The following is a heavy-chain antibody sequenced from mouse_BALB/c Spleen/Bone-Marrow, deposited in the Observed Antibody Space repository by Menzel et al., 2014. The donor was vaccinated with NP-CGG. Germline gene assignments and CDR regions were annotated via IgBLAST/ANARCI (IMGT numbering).Heavy chain of an antibody. Sequence: KLVESGGDLVKPGGSLKLPCAASGFTFSTYGMSWVRQTPDKRLEWVAAISNGGIYTYYPDTVKGRFTISRDNAKNTLYLQMSSLKSEDTAMYYCVRPYDYGTWFAYWGQGTLVTVSA. V-gene: IGHV5-6*02. CDR3: VRPYDYGTWFAY. CDR1: GFTFSTYG. J-gene: IGHJ3*01. D-gene: IGHD2-4*01. CDR2: ISNGGIYT.